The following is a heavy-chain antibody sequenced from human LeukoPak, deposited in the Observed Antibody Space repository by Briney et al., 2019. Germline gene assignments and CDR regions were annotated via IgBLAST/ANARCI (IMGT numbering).Heavy chain of an antibody. Sequence: GGSLRLSCAASGFTFRSYAMSWVRQAPGKGLEWVSSISGSGGYTYYADSVKGRFTISRDNSKNTLYVQMNSLRAEDTAVYYCAKLRFLEGDYWGQGTLVTVSS. J-gene: IGHJ4*02. CDR3: AKLRFLEGDY. D-gene: IGHD3-3*01. CDR2: ISGSGGYT. V-gene: IGHV3-23*01. CDR1: GFTFRSYA.